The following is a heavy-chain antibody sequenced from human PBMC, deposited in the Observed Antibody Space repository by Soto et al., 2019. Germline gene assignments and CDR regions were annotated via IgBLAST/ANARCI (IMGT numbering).Heavy chain of an antibody. CDR2: INRSGGP. Sequence: QVQLQQGGAGLLKPSETLSLTCAVNGGSLSGHYWSWIRQAPGKGLEWIGEINRSGGPNYDPSLKSRVTISLGASKNQFSLKLNSVTAADTAVYYCARAPIIGATFFYYWGEGSLVTVSS. CDR1: GGSLSGHY. V-gene: IGHV4-34*01. CDR3: ARAPIIGATFFYY. D-gene: IGHD1-26*01. J-gene: IGHJ4*02.